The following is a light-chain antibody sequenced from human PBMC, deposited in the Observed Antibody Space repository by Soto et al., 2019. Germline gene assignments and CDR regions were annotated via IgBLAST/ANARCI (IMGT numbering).Light chain of an antibody. Sequence: QSVLTQPPSVSGAPGQRVTISCTGSSSNIGAGYDVHWYQQLPGTAPKLLIYGSSNQPSGVPDRFSGSKSGTSASRAITGLQAEDEADYYCQSYDSSLSGSVFGGGTKLTVL. V-gene: IGLV1-40*01. CDR2: GSS. CDR3: QSYDSSLSGSV. J-gene: IGLJ3*02. CDR1: SSNIGAGYD.